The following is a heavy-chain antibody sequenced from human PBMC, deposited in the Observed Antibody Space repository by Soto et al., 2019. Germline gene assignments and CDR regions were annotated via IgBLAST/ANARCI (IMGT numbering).Heavy chain of an antibody. CDR3: AKVRVGRSFYHCYAMDI. J-gene: IGHJ6*02. D-gene: IGHD1-26*01. V-gene: IGHV3-30*18. CDR1: RFTFSSFG. CDR2: ISYDGSKK. Sequence: QVQLVESGGGVVQPGKSLRLSCAASRFTFSSFGMHWVRQAPGKGLEWVAFISYDGSKKYYTDSVKGRFTISRDSSTNTLSLQINSLGAEDTAVYYCAKVRVGRSFYHCYAMDIWDQGTTVTVSS.